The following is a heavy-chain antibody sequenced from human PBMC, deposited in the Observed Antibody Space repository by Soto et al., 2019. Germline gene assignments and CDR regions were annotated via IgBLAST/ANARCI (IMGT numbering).Heavy chain of an antibody. J-gene: IGHJ4*02. CDR2: ISYDGSNK. D-gene: IGHD3-3*01. V-gene: IGHV3-30-3*01. Sequence: PGGSLRLSCAASGFTFSSYAMHWVRQAPGKGLEWVAVISYDGSNKYYADSVKGRFTISRDNSKNTLYLQMNSLRAEDTAVYYCARATGYDFWSGYSGGYWGQGTLVTVSS. CDR1: GFTFSSYA. CDR3: ARATGYDFWSGYSGGY.